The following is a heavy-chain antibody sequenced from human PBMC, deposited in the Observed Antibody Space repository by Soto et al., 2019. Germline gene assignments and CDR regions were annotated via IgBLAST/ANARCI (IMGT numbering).Heavy chain of an antibody. D-gene: IGHD4-17*01. CDR2: VNPNSGNT. Sequence: QVQLVQSGAEVKKPGASVKVSCKASGYTFTSYDINWVRQATGQGLDGMGWVNPNSGNTGYAQKFQGRVTMTRNTSRSTGYMELSSLGSENTAVYYGARILYGDNVDSWGQGTLVTVSS. CDR1: GYTFTSYD. CDR3: ARILYGDNVDS. V-gene: IGHV1-8*01. J-gene: IGHJ4*02.